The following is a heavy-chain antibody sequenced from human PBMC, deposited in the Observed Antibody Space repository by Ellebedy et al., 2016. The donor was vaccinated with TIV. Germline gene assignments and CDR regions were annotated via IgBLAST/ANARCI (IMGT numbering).Heavy chain of an antibody. J-gene: IGHJ4*02. CDR2: INPDGSAK. V-gene: IGHV3-7*01. D-gene: IGHD3-16*01. CDR3: AGWGSSQD. CDR1: VIPFSSSW. Sequence: GGSLRLSXAASVIPFSSSWMNWVRQPPGKGLEWVANINPDGSAKSYVDSVKGRFTISRDNARNSLYLEMSSLRVEDTAVYYCAGWGSSQDWGQGALVAVSS.